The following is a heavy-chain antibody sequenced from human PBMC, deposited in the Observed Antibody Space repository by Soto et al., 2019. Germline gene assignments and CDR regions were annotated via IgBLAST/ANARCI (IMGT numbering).Heavy chain of an antibody. J-gene: IGHJ4*02. D-gene: IGHD3-22*01. V-gene: IGHV4-59*01. CDR3: AREDYDSSGYYPKFDY. Sequence: SETLSLTCTVSGGSISSYYWSWIRQPPGKGLEWIGYIYYSGSTNYNPSLKSRVTISVDTSKNQFSLKLSSVTAADTAVYYCAREDYDSSGYYPKFDYWGQGTLVTVSS. CDR1: GGSISSYY. CDR2: IYYSGST.